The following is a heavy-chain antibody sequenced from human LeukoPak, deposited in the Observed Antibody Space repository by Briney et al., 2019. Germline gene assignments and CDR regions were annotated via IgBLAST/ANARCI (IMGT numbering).Heavy chain of an antibody. J-gene: IGHJ4*02. D-gene: IGHD6-13*01. V-gene: IGHV3-23*01. CDR1: GFPFSSYA. CDR2: ISGSGAST. CDR3: ARAGQQLVHDY. Sequence: GGSLRLSCAASGFPFSSYAMNWVRQAPGKGLVWVSAISGSGASTYYADSVKDRFTLSRDDSKNTLYLQMNSLRAEDTAVYYCARAGQQLVHDYRGQGTLVTVSS.